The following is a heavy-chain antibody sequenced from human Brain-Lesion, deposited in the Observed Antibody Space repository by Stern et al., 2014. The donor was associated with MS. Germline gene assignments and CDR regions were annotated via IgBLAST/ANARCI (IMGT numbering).Heavy chain of an antibody. CDR1: GFNFSSYW. Sequence: EVQLEESGGGLVQPGGSLRLSCAASGFNFSSYWMHWVRQFPEKGLFWVSQINRDGSDTSYADSVKGRFSISRDNIRNMLYLRMTRLRAEDTAVYYCARGVGYYWGQGARVTVSS. D-gene: IGHD3-16*01. V-gene: IGHV3-74*02. CDR3: ARGVGYY. J-gene: IGHJ4*02. CDR2: INRDGSDT.